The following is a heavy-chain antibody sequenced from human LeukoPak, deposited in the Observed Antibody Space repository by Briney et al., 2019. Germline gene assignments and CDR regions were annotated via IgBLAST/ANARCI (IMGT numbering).Heavy chain of an antibody. CDR2: IIPIFGTA. Sequence: SVKVSCKASGGTFSSYAISWVRQAPGQGLEWMGGIIPIFGTANYAQKFQGRVTITADESTSTAYMELSSLRSEDTAVYYCARVTGGRYCSTTSCYMRGWFDPWGQGTLVTVSS. CDR1: GGTFSSYA. J-gene: IGHJ5*02. D-gene: IGHD2-2*02. V-gene: IGHV1-69*13. CDR3: ARVTGGRYCSTTSCYMRGWFDP.